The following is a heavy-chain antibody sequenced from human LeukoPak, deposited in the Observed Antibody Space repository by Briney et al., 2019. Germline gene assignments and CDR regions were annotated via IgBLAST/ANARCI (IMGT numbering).Heavy chain of an antibody. V-gene: IGHV3-15*01. J-gene: IGHJ5*02. CDR1: GFTFSNAW. CDR2: IKSKTDGGTT. Sequence: GGSLRLSCAASGFTFSNAWMSWVRQAPGKGLEWVGRIKSKTDGGTTDYAAPVKGRFTISRDDSKNTLYLQMNSLRAEDTAVYFCAKDLVGYCSRTSCPNWFDPWGQGTLVTVSS. CDR3: AKDLVGYCSRTSCPNWFDP. D-gene: IGHD2-2*03.